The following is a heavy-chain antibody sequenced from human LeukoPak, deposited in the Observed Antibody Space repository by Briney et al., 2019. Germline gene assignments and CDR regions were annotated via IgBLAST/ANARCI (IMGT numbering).Heavy chain of an antibody. V-gene: IGHV1-2*02. J-gene: IGHJ5*02. CDR2: VNPDSGDT. Sequence: ASVRVCCKSSGYKFTAYYIHWIRQAPGQGLEWMGWVNPDSGDTNCTQKYEGRLTLTRDTSVTTVYMELSSLTSDDTAVYYCARVWDASGWSNWFDPWGQGTLVTVSS. CDR3: ARVWDASGWSNWFDP. CDR1: GYKFTAYY. D-gene: IGHD6-19*01.